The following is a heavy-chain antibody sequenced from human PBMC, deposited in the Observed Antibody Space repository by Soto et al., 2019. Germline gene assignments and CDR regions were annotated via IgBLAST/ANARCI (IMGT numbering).Heavy chain of an antibody. D-gene: IGHD2-15*01. J-gene: IGHJ4*02. V-gene: IGHV4-30-2*01. CDR2: IYHSGSF. CDR3: ARTSGYCSGGTCFPFDY. CDR1: GGSVSIGTYS. Sequence: SETLSLTCDVSGGSVSIGTYSWNWIRQPPGKGLEWIGYIYHSGSFYYNPSLKSRVTISIDRSKIQFSLNLNSVTAADTAVYYCARTSGYCSGGTCFPFDYWGRGTLVTVSS.